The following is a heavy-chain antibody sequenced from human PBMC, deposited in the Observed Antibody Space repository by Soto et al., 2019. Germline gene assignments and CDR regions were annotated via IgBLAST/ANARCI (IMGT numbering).Heavy chain of an antibody. CDR1: GFTFSDHY. CDR2: SRNKANSYST. J-gene: IGHJ4*02. Sequence: EVQLVESGGGLVQPGGSLRLSCAASGFTFSDHYMAWVRQAPGKGLEWVGRSRNKANSYSTEYAASVKGRFTISRDESKNSLYLQMNSLNTEDTAVYYCARFSGSYTRGLDYWGQGTLVTVSS. D-gene: IGHD1-26*01. V-gene: IGHV3-72*01. CDR3: ARFSGSYTRGLDY.